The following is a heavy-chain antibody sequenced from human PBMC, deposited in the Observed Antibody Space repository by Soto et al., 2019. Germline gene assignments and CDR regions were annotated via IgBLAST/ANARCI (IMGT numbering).Heavy chain of an antibody. J-gene: IGHJ6*02. Sequence: EVQLVESGGGLIQRGGSLRLSCAASGFTFGHYCMNWVRQAPGKGPEWVSYISSDNRTINYADSVKGRFIITRDNAKKSLYLQMHSLRDEDAAVYYCAREGWPLLQSGMDVWGQGTTVTVSS. V-gene: IGHV3-48*02. CDR2: ISSDNRTI. CDR3: AREGWPLLQSGMDV. CDR1: GFTFGHYC. D-gene: IGHD2-15*01.